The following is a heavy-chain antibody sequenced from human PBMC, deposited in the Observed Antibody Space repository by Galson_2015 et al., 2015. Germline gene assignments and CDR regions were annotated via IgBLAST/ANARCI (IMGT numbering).Heavy chain of an antibody. CDR1: GYTFTSYY. J-gene: IGHJ3*02. Sequence: SVKVSCKASGYTFTSYYMHRVRQAPGQGLEWMGIINPSGGSTSYAQKFQGRVTMTRDTSTSTVYMELSSLRSEDTAVYYCARDSDYGGNGGDAFDIWGQGTMVTVSS. CDR2: INPSGGST. CDR3: ARDSDYGGNGGDAFDI. D-gene: IGHD4-23*01. V-gene: IGHV1-46*01.